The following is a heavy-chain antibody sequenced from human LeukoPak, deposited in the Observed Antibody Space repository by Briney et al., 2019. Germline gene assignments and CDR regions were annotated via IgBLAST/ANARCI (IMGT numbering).Heavy chain of an antibody. Sequence: SETLSLTCTVSGGSISSSSYYWGWIRQPPGKGLEWIGSIYYSGSTYYNPSLQSRVTLSIDTSKNRFSLKLSSVTAADTAVYYCARQYSANFPRNYFDYWGQGTLVTVSS. CDR3: ARQYSANFPRNYFDY. CDR2: IYYSGST. V-gene: IGHV4-39*07. D-gene: IGHD1-26*01. CDR1: GGSISSSSYY. J-gene: IGHJ4*02.